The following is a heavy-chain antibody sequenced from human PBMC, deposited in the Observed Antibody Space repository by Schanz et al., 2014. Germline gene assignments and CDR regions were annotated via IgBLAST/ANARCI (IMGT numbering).Heavy chain of an antibody. CDR1: GFTFSGYW. V-gene: IGHV3-7*01. J-gene: IGHJ4*02. CDR2: IKLDGSEK. D-gene: IGHD1-26*01. Sequence: EVQLVESGGGLVQPGGSLRLSCAASGFTFSGYWMSWVRQAPGEGLVWVANIKLDGSEKYYVDSVKGRFTISRDNAKNSMYRQMNSLTAEDKAAYYCAKYGTGKGVSFEYWGQGTLVTVSS. CDR3: AKYGTGKGVSFEY.